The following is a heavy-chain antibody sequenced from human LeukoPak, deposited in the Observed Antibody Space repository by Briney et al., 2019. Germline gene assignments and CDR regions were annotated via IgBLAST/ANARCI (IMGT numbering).Heavy chain of an antibody. CDR1: GFTFSSYG. Sequence: GGSLRLSCAASGFTFSSYGMHWVRQAPGKGLEWVAFIRYDGSNKYYADSVKGRFTISRDNSKNTLYLQMNSLRAEDTAVYYCAKGWEEPYCGGDCYSGYFDYWGQGTLVTVSS. D-gene: IGHD2-21*02. CDR3: AKGWEEPYCGGDCYSGYFDY. J-gene: IGHJ4*02. CDR2: IRYDGSNK. V-gene: IGHV3-30*02.